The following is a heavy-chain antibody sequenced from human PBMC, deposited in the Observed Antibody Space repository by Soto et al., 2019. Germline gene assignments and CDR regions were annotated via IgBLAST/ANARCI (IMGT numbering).Heavy chain of an antibody. CDR1: GGYISSDGYS. CDR2: IYHSEST. CDR3: ARSQLAGTWNYRPYHYYGMDV. Sequence: SETLSLTCAVSGGYISSDGYSWSWIRQPPGKGLEWIGGIYHSESTYYNPSLKSRVTISVDRSKNQFSLKLSFVTAADAAVYYCARSQLAGTWNYRPYHYYGMDVWGKGTKVT. V-gene: IGHV4-30-2*01. J-gene: IGHJ6*04. D-gene: IGHD1-7*01.